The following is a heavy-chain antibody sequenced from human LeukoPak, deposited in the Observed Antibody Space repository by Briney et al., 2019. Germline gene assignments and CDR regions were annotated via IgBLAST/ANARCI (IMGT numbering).Heavy chain of an antibody. CDR2: ISASGDRT. CDR1: GFTFSSYA. D-gene: IGHD3-10*01. V-gene: IGHV3-23*01. Sequence: GGSLRLSCAASGFTFSSYAMSWVRQAPGRGLEWVSAISASGDRTYYADSVKGRVTISRDNSKNTLYLQMNSLRAEDTAVYSCAKNGEVLSWFDPWGQGTLVTVSS. J-gene: IGHJ5*02. CDR3: AKNGEVLSWFDP.